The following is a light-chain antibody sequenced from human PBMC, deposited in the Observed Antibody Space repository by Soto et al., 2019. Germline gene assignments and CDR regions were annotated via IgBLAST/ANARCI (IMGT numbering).Light chain of an antibody. CDR3: QSYDSSLSGSYV. Sequence: QSVLTQPPSVSGPPGQRVTISCTGSSSNIGAGYDVHWYQRLPGTAPKVLIYSNNNRPSGVPDRFSGSKSGTSASLAITGLQAEDEADYYCQSYDSSLSGSYVFGTGTKVTVL. CDR1: SSNIGAGYD. J-gene: IGLJ1*01. V-gene: IGLV1-40*01. CDR2: SNN.